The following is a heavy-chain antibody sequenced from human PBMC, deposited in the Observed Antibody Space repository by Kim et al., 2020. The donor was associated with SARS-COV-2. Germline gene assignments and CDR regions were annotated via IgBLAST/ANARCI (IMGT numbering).Heavy chain of an antibody. Sequence: GRTHHNPSLKSRVTISVDTSKNQFSLKLSSVAAADTAVYYCARERAAYFDYWGQGTLVTVSS. D-gene: IGHD6-25*01. CDR3: ARERAAYFDY. CDR2: GRT. J-gene: IGHJ4*02. V-gene: IGHV4-31*02.